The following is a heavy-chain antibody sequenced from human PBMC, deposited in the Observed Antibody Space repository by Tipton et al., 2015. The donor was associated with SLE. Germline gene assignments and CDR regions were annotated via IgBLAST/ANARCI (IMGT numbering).Heavy chain of an antibody. CDR1: GGSISSGGYY. CDR2: IYYSGST. J-gene: IGHJ3*02. CDR3: AREEENDVWSGGDAFDI. D-gene: IGHD3-3*01. Sequence: LRLSCTVSGGSISSGGYYWSWIRQHPGKGLEWIGYIYYSGSTYYNPSLKSRVTISVDTSKNQFPLKLSSVTAADTAVYYCAREEENDVWSGGDAFDILGQGTMVTVSS. V-gene: IGHV4-31*02.